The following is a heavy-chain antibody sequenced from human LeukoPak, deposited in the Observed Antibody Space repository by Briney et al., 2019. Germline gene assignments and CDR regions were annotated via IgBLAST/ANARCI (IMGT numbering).Heavy chain of an antibody. D-gene: IGHD4-17*01. CDR3: AASVTTPPELDY. CDR2: IIPIFGTA. V-gene: IGHV1-69*13. Sequence: SVKVSCKASGGTFSSYAISWVRQAPGQGLEWMGGIIPIFGTANYAQKFQGRVTITADESTSTAYMELSSLRSEDTAVYYCAASVTTPPELDYWGQGTLVTVSS. J-gene: IGHJ4*02. CDR1: GGTFSSYA.